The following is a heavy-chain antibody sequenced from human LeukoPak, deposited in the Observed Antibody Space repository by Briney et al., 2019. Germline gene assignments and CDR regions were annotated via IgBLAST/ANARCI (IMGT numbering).Heavy chain of an antibody. CDR2: MNPNNGDS. Sequence: ASVTVSFKSSGYTFTNYHINWLRQATAQGLEWMGWMNPNNGDSGYAQKFQGRVTITRDTSISTSYMELRSLRADDTAVYFCARTTSFTASGYDYWGQGTLVTVSS. CDR3: ARTTSFTASGYDY. V-gene: IGHV1-8*03. CDR1: GYTFTNYH. J-gene: IGHJ4*02. D-gene: IGHD6-25*01.